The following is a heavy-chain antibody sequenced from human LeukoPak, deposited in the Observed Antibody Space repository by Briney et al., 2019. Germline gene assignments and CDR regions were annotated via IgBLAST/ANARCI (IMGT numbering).Heavy chain of an antibody. CDR3: ANHRTPDRYHWNYFDY. Sequence: GGSLRLSCAASGFTFRHSAMSWVRQAPGTGLEWVSSIGGHVHSTYYADSVIGRFTISRDDSKNTLYLQMNSLRADDTAIYYCANHRTPDRYHWNYFDYWGQGTLVTVSS. V-gene: IGHV3-23*01. CDR1: GFTFRHSA. CDR2: IGGHVHST. D-gene: IGHD1-20*01. J-gene: IGHJ4*02.